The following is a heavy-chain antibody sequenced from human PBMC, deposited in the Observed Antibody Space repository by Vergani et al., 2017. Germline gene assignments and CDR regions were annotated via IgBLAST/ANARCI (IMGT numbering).Heavy chain of an antibody. CDR1: GGSFSGYY. D-gene: IGHD3-10*01. V-gene: IGHV4-34*01. J-gene: IGHJ1*01. CDR3: ARGLRRGQYFQH. CDR2: INHSGST. Sequence: QVQLQQWGAGLLKPSETLSLTCAVYGGSFSGYYWSWIRQPPGKGLEWIGEINHSGSTNYNPSLKSRVTISVDTSKNQFSLKLSSVTAADTAVYYCARGLRRGQYFQHWGQGTLVTVSS.